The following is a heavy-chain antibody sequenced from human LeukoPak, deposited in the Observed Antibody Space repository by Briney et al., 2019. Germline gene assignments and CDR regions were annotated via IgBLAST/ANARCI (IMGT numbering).Heavy chain of an antibody. Sequence: PSETLSLTCTVSGGSISSYYWSWIRQPPGKGLEWIGYIYYSGSTNYNPSLKSQVTISVDTSKNQFSLKLSSVTAADTAVYYCARGYDFWSGYEAFDIWGQGTMVTVSS. J-gene: IGHJ3*02. CDR2: IYYSGST. V-gene: IGHV4-59*01. CDR1: GGSISSYY. D-gene: IGHD3-3*01. CDR3: ARGYDFWSGYEAFDI.